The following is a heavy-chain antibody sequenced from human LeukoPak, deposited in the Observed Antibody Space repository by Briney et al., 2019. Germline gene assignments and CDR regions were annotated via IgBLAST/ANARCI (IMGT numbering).Heavy chain of an antibody. J-gene: IGHJ5*02. D-gene: IGHD3-10*01. CDR1: GGSISSSSHS. CDR3: ARNFRSAVRGVIGTRNWFDP. V-gene: IGHV4-39*07. Sequence: SETLSLTCSVSGGSISSSSHSWGWIRQSPGKGLEWIGSIYYSGSTFYNPSLKSRVTISVDRSKDQFSLKLSSVTAADTAVYYCARNFRSAVRGVIGTRNWFDPWGQGTLVTVSS. CDR2: IYYSGST.